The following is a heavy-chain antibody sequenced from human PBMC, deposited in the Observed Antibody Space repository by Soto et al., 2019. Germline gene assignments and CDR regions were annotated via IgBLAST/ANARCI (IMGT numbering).Heavy chain of an antibody. CDR3: VRDGTKTLRDWFDP. CDR2: IYATGTT. V-gene: IGHV4-4*07. CDR1: GASISGFY. J-gene: IGHJ5*02. D-gene: IGHD1-1*01. Sequence: SETLSLTCTVSGASISGFYWSWIRKSAGKGLEWIGRIYATGTTDYNPSLKSRVMMSVDTSKKQFSLKLRSVTAADSAVYYCVRDGTKTLRDWFDPWGQG.